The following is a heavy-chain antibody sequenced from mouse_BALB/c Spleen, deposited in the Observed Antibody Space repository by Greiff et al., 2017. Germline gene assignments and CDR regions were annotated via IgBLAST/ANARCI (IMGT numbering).Heavy chain of an antibody. CDR2: ISYSGST. CDR1: GYSITSDYA. CDR3: ARDGGKDYFDY. Sequence: EVKLVESGPGLVKPSQSLSLTCTVTGYSITSDYAWNWIRQFPGNKLEWMGYISYSGSTSYNPSLKSRISITRDTSKNQFFLQLNSVTTEDTATYYCARDGGKDYFDYWGQGTTLTVSS. D-gene: IGHD1-1*02. V-gene: IGHV3-2*02. J-gene: IGHJ2*01.